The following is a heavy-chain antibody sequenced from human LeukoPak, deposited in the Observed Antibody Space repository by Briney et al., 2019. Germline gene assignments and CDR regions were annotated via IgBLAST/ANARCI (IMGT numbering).Heavy chain of an antibody. V-gene: IGHV3-21*01. CDR1: GFTFSSYS. CDR2: ISSSSSYI. J-gene: IGHJ6*03. Sequence: PGGSLRLSCAASGFTFSSYSMNWVRQAPGKGLEWVSSISSSSSYIYYADSVKGRFTISKDNAKNSLYLQLNSLRAEDTAVYYCARVVYSYPSRYYYYMDVWGKGTTVTVSS. D-gene: IGHD5-18*01. CDR3: ARVVYSYPSRYYYYMDV.